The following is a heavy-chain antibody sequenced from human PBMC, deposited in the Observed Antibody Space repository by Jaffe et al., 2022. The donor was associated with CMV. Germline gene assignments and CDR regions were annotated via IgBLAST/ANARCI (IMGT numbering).Heavy chain of an antibody. V-gene: IGHV4-39*01. CDR3: ARLTISPYSSSF. CDR2: IYYSGST. CDR1: GGSISSSSYY. Sequence: QLQLQESGPGLVKPSETLSLTCTVSGGSISSSSYYWGWIRQPPGKGLEWIGSIYYSGSTYYNPSLKSRVTISVDTSKNQFSLKLSSVTAADTAVYYCARLTISPYSSSFWGQGTLVTVSS. D-gene: IGHD6-6*01. J-gene: IGHJ4*02.